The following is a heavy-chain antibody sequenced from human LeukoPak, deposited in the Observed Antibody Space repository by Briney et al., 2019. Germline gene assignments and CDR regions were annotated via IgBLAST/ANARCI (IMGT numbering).Heavy chain of an antibody. V-gene: IGHV3-23*01. CDR1: GFTFTSYA. J-gene: IGHJ4*02. D-gene: IGHD3-16*01. CDR2: ITGSGGTT. CDR3: AKMRTLRLGEFSYFDY. Sequence: PGGSLRLSCAASGFTFTSYAMSWVRQAPGKGLEWVSAITGSGGTTYYADSVKGRFTISRDNSKNTLYLQMNSLRAEDTAVYYCAKMRTLRLGEFSYFDYWGQGTLVTVSS.